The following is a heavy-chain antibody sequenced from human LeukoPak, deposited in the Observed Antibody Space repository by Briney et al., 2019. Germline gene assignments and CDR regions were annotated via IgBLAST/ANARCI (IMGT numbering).Heavy chain of an antibody. J-gene: IGHJ6*03. V-gene: IGHV4-34*01. Sequence: PSQTLSLTCAVYGGSFSGYYWSWIRQPPGKGLEWIGEIYHSGSTNYNPSLKSRVTISVDTSKNQFSLKLNSVTAADAAVYYCARREVETTFLYYYYMDVWGKGTTVTVSS. D-gene: IGHD2/OR15-2a*01. CDR1: GGSFSGYY. CDR2: IYHSGST. CDR3: ARREVETTFLYYYYMDV.